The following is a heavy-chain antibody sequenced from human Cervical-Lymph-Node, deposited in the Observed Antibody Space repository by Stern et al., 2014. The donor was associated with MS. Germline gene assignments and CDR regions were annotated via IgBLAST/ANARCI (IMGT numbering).Heavy chain of an antibody. CDR3: ARQTTAWASDV. D-gene: IGHD1-14*01. CDR1: GFKFSIYW. J-gene: IGHJ4*02. V-gene: IGHV5-51*01. CDR2: IYPGESET. Sequence: VQLGQSGAELIRPGESLKISCKGSGFKFSIYWIAWVRQMPGKGLEWMGIIYPGESETRYSPSFQVQVTMSADKSTSTAYLQWSSLNASDTAMYFCARQTTAWASDVWGQGTLVTVSS.